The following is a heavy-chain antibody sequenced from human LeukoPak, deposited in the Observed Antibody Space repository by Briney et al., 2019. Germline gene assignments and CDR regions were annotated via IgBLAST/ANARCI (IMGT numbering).Heavy chain of an antibody. D-gene: IGHD1-1*01. CDR2: INHSGST. Sequence: NSSETLSLTCAVYGGCFSGNYWSWIRQPPGKGLEWIGEINHSGSTNYNPSLKSRVTISVDTSKNQFSLKLSSVTAADTDVYYCARGTGTPVYYQYGLDVWGQGTTVTVSS. V-gene: IGHV4-34*01. J-gene: IGHJ6*02. CDR1: GGCFSGNY. CDR3: ARGTGTPVYYQYGLDV.